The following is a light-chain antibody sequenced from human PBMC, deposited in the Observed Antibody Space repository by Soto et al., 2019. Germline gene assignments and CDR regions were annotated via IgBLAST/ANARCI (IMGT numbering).Light chain of an antibody. CDR1: SSDVGGYNY. Sequence: LTQPPSASGSPGQSVTISCAGTSSDVGGYNYVSWYQQHPGKAPKVIIYEVSKRPSGVPDRFSGSKSGSTASLTVSGLQAEDEADYYCRSYAVTNISVFGTGTKVTVL. V-gene: IGLV2-8*01. J-gene: IGLJ1*01. CDR3: RSYAVTNISV. CDR2: EVS.